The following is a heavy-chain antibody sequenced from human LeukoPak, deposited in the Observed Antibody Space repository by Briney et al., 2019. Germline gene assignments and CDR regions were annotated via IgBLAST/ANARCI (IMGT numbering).Heavy chain of an antibody. V-gene: IGHV4-4*07. D-gene: IGHD3-22*01. CDR1: GGSISSNY. J-gene: IGHJ3*02. CDR3: ARAMIVVHDAFDI. Sequence: SETLSLTCTVSGGSISSNYWSWIRQPAGKGLEWIGRFYTRGTTNYNPSLKSRVTMSVDTSKNQFSLKLRSVTAADTAVYYCARAMIVVHDAFDIWGQGTMVTVSS. CDR2: FYTRGTT.